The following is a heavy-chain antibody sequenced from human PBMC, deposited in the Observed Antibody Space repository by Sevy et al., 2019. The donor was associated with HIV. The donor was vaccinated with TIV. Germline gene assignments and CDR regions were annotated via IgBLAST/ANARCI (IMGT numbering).Heavy chain of an antibody. J-gene: IGHJ4*02. CDR3: AKGAYSSGWENDY. CDR1: GFTFSSYG. D-gene: IGHD6-19*01. Sequence: GGYLRLSCAASGFTFSSYGMHWVRQAPGKGLEWVAVISYDGSNKYYADSVKGRFTISRDNSKNTLYLQMNSLRAEDTAVYYCAKGAYSSGWENDYWGQGTLVTVSS. CDR2: ISYDGSNK. V-gene: IGHV3-30*18.